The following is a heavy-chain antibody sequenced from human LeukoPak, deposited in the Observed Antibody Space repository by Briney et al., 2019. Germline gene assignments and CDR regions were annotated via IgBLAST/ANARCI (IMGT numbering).Heavy chain of an antibody. CDR2: IGQDGRDK. Sequence: GGSLRLSCEASGFKFSSYRMTWVRQAPVRGLEWVASIGQDGRDKQYVNSVKGRFTISRDNARNIMYLQMSNLRAEDTAVYYCVRDHYDGSCWYYAQRTAFDIWGQGTRVTVSS. J-gene: IGHJ3*02. D-gene: IGHD3-22*01. CDR3: VRDHYDGSCWYYAQRTAFDI. CDR1: GFKFSSYR. V-gene: IGHV3-7*04.